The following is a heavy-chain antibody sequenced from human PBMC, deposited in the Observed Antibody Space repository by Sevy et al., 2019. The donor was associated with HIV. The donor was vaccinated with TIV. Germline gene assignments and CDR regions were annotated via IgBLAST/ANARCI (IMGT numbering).Heavy chain of an antibody. J-gene: IGHJ4*02. CDR2: IKQDMSEK. CDR3: ARAQQVTMLRAIGSLYFDF. CDR1: GFTFSSYW. D-gene: IGHD3-10*01. Sequence: GGSLRLSCAASGFTFSSYWMTWVRQAPGKGLEWVANIKQDMSEKYYADSVKGRFTISRDNARNSLYLQMESLRAEDTAVYYCARAQQVTMLRAIGSLYFDFWGQGTLVTGSS. V-gene: IGHV3-7*01.